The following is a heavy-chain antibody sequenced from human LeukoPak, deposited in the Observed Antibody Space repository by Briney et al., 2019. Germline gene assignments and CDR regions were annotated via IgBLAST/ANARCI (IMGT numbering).Heavy chain of an antibody. CDR2: IYYGGST. CDR1: GGSISSYY. Sequence: SETLSLTCTVSGGSISSYYWSWIRQPPGKGLEWIGYIYYGGSTNYNPSLKSRVTISVDTSKNQFSLKLSSLTAADTAVYYCATALRYFDWSSLDYWGQGTLVTVSS. J-gene: IGHJ4*02. CDR3: ATALRYFDWSSLDY. D-gene: IGHD3-9*01. V-gene: IGHV4-59*01.